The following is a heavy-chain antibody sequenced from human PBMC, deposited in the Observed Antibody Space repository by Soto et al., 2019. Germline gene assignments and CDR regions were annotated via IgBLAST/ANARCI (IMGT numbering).Heavy chain of an antibody. Sequence: ASVKVSCKASGYTFTSYAMHWVRQAPGQRLEWMGWINAGNGNTNYAQKLQGRVTMTTDTSTSTAYMELRSLRSDDTAVYYCASRRSSSWYAAPYFDYWGQGTLVTVSS. V-gene: IGHV1-3*01. CDR3: ASRRSSSWYAAPYFDY. CDR2: INAGNGNT. CDR1: GYTFTSYA. D-gene: IGHD6-13*01. J-gene: IGHJ4*02.